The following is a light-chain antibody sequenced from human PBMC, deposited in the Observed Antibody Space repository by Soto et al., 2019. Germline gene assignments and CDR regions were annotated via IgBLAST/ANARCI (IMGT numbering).Light chain of an antibody. CDR3: QQYNSYRYT. CDR2: DAS. Sequence: DIQMTQSPSTLSASVGDRVTITCRPSQSISSWLAWYQQKPGKAPKLLIYDASSLESGVPSRFSGSGSGTEFTLTISSLQPDDFATYYCQQYNSYRYTFGQGTKLEIK. V-gene: IGKV1-5*01. CDR1: QSISSW. J-gene: IGKJ2*01.